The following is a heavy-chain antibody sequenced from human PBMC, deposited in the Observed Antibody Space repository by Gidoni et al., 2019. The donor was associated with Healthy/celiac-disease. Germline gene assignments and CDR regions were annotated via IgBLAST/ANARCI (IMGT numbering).Heavy chain of an antibody. V-gene: IGHV4-59*01. CDR2: IYYSGST. CDR1: GGSISSYY. Sequence: QVQLQESGPGLVKPSETLSLTCTVSGGSISSYYWSWIRQPPGKGLEWIGYIYYSGSTNYNPSLKSRVTISVDTSKNQFSLKLSSVTAADTAGYYCARVPDYGEALGAFDIWGQGTMVTVSS. D-gene: IGHD4-17*01. CDR3: ARVPDYGEALGAFDI. J-gene: IGHJ3*02.